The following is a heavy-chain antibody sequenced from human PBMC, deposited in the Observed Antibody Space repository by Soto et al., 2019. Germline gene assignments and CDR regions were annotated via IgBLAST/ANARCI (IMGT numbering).Heavy chain of an antibody. Sequence: EVQLLESGGGLVQPGGSLRLSCAASGFTFSSYAMSWVRQAPGKGLEWVSAISGSGGSTYYADSVKGRFTISRDNSKNTLYLQMNSLRAEDTAVYYCAREVLRFLEWARGMDVWGQGTTVTVSS. CDR2: ISGSGGST. J-gene: IGHJ6*02. V-gene: IGHV3-23*01. D-gene: IGHD3-3*01. CDR1: GFTFSSYA. CDR3: AREVLRFLEWARGMDV.